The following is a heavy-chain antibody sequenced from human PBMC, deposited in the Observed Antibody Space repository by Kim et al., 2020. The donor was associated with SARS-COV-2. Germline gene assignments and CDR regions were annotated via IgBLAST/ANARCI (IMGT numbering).Heavy chain of an antibody. J-gene: IGHJ4*02. CDR3: ARVVDTAMVFDY. V-gene: IGHV6-1*01. Sequence: DYAVSVKSRITINPATSKNQFSLQLNSVTPEDTAVLYCARVVDTAMVFDYWGQGTLVTVSS. D-gene: IGHD5-18*01.